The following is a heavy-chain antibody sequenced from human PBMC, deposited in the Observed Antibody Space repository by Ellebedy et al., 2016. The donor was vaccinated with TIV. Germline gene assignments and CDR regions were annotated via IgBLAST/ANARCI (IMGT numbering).Heavy chain of an antibody. D-gene: IGHD3-16*01. CDR3: ARELGD. Sequence: AASVKVSCKASGDTFNTYANSWVRQAPGQGLVWLGGIIPIFGTANYAQKFQGRFTIIADESTSTVYMELSSLTSEDTAMYYCARELGDWGQGTLVTVSS. J-gene: IGHJ1*01. CDR1: GDTFNTYA. V-gene: IGHV1-69*13. CDR2: IIPIFGTA.